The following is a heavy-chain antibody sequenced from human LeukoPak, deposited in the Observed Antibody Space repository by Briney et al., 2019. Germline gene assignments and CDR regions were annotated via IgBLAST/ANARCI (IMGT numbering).Heavy chain of an antibody. J-gene: IGHJ3*02. Sequence: GGSLRLSCAASGFTFSSYGMSWVRQAPGKGLEWVSAISGSGGSTYYADSVKGRFTISRDNSKNTLYLQMNSLRAEDTAVYYCAKEHTPMVRGQDAFDIWGQGTMVTVSS. CDR2: ISGSGGST. D-gene: IGHD3-10*01. V-gene: IGHV3-23*01. CDR1: GFTFSSYG. CDR3: AKEHTPMVRGQDAFDI.